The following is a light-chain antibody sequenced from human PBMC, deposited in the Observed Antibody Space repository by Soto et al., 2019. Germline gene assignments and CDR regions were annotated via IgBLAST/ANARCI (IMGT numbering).Light chain of an antibody. V-gene: IGKV3-20*01. J-gene: IGKJ1*01. Sequence: PCTKTLSPGERATLSCRASQSVSSNYLAWYQQKPGQVPRLLIYAASSRAAAIPDRFSGSGSGTDFTLTIIRLEPEDFAVYYCQQYGSSPTFGQGTKVDIK. CDR2: AAS. CDR3: QQYGSSPT. CDR1: QSVSSNY.